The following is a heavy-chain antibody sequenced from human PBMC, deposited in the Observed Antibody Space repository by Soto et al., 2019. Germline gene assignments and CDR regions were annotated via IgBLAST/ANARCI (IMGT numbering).Heavy chain of an antibody. J-gene: IGHJ4*02. CDR1: GFAFDAYW. V-gene: IGHV3-74*01. CDR3: TRGPRPSSAGTGAY. Sequence: EVHLGDSGGGLVQPGGSLRLSCVASGFAFDAYWMHWVRQVPGEGPVWVSRIDYYGTTTTYADSVKGRFTISRDKAKNTRYLQMNSLRAEDTGVYYCTRGPRPSSAGTGAYWGQGTLVTVSS. CDR2: IDYYGTTT. D-gene: IGHD6-13*01.